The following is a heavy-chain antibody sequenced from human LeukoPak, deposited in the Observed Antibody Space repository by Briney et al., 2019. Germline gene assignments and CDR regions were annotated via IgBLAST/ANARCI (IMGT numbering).Heavy chain of an antibody. V-gene: IGHV1-18*01. CDR2: ISAYNGNT. CDR1: GYTFTSYG. J-gene: IGHJ4*02. D-gene: IGHD3-22*01. Sequence: ASVKVSCKASGYTFTSYGISWVRQAPGQGLEWMGWISAYNGNTNYAQKLQGRVTMTTDTSTSTAYMELRSLRSDDTAVYYCARDPSPSRCSSGYYLRENFDYWGQGTLVTVSS. CDR3: ARDPSPSRCSSGYYLRENFDY.